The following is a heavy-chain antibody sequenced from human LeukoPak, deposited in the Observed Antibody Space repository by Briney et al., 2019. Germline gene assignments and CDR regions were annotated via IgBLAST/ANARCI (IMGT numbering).Heavy chain of an antibody. Sequence: SETLSLTCTVSSGSISSYYWSWVRQPPGKGLEWIGYIYYSGSANYNPSLKSRVTMSVDTSKNQFSLNLRSVTAADTAVYYCARGLVRVDFWGQGTLVTVSS. D-gene: IGHD2-8*02. J-gene: IGHJ4*02. CDR1: SGSISSYY. CDR3: ARGLVRVDF. V-gene: IGHV4-59*01. CDR2: IYYSGSA.